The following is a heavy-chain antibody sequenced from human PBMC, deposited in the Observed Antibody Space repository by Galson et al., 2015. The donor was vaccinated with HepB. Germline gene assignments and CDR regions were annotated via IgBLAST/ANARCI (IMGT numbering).Heavy chain of an antibody. CDR3: ARDLTGYCSGGSCYHDY. V-gene: IGHV1-69*04. J-gene: IGHJ4*02. D-gene: IGHD2-15*01. Sequence: SVKVSCKASGGTFSSYTISWVRQAPGQGLEWMGRIIPILGIANYAQKFQGRVTITADKSTSTAYMELSSLRSEDTAVYYCARDLTGYCSGGSCYHDYWGQGTLVTVSS. CDR1: GGTFSSYT. CDR2: IIPILGIA.